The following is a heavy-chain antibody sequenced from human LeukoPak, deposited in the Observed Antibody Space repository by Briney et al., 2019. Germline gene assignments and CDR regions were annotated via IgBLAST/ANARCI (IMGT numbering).Heavy chain of an antibody. V-gene: IGHV3-53*01. Sequence: GGSLRLSCAASGFTFSSYGMHWVRQAPGKGLEWVSVIYSGGSTYYADSVKGRFTISRDNSKNTLYLQMNSLRAEDTAVYYCARINWYFDLWGRGTLVTVSS. D-gene: IGHD3-16*01. CDR1: GFTFSSYG. CDR3: ARINWYFDL. CDR2: IYSGGST. J-gene: IGHJ2*01.